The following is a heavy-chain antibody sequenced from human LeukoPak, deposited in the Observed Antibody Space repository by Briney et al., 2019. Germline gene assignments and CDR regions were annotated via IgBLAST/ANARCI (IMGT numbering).Heavy chain of an antibody. CDR3: AKCDSSGYYDYDY. CDR1: GFTFSSYA. J-gene: IGHJ4*02. Sequence: GGSLRLSRAASGFTFSSYAMSWVRQAPGKGLEWVSAISGSGGTTYHADSVKGRFTISRDNSKNTLYLQMNSLRAEDTAVYYCAKCDSSGYYDYDYWGQGTLVTVSS. V-gene: IGHV3-23*01. CDR2: ISGSGGTT. D-gene: IGHD3-22*01.